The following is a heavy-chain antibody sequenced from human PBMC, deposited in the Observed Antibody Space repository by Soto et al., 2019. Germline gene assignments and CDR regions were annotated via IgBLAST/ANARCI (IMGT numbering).Heavy chain of an antibody. CDR2: ISYDGSNK. J-gene: IGHJ4*02. Sequence: QVQLVESGGGVVQPGRSLRLSCAASGFTFSSYGMHWVRQAPGKGLEWVAVISYDGSNKYYADSVKGRFTISRDNSKNTLYLQMNSLRAEDTAVYDCAKVHRDGYNSLVTHFDYWGQGTLVTVSS. CDR1: GFTFSSYG. D-gene: IGHD5-12*01. CDR3: AKVHRDGYNSLVTHFDY. V-gene: IGHV3-30*18.